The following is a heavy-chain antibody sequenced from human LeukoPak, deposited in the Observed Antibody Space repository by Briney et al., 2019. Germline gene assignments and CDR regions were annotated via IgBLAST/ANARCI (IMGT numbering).Heavy chain of an antibody. D-gene: IGHD3-22*01. CDR1: GFTFSNYS. J-gene: IGHJ4*02. V-gene: IGHV3-48*01. CDR3: ARGFPHHYDSRGIKFDF. CDR2: ISSGSRTI. Sequence: GGSLRLSCAASGFTFSNYSMNWVRQAPGKGLEWLSYISSGSRTIYYADSVRGRFTISRGNSKNTLYLQMNSLRAEDTAVYYCARGFPHHYDSRGIKFDFWGQGILVSVSS.